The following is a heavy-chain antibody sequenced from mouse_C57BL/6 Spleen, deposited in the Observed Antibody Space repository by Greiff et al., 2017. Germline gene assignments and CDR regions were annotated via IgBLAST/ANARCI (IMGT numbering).Heavy chain of an antibody. J-gene: IGHJ4*01. V-gene: IGHV5-4*01. D-gene: IGHD1-1*01. Sequence: EVKVVESGGGLVKPGGSLKLSCAASGFTFSSYAMSWVRQTPEKRLEWVATISDGGSYTYYPDNVKGRFTISRDNAKNNLYLQMSHLKSEDTAMYYCARDYGSSPYAMDYWGQGTSVTVSS. CDR1: GFTFSSYA. CDR3: ARDYGSSPYAMDY. CDR2: ISDGGSYT.